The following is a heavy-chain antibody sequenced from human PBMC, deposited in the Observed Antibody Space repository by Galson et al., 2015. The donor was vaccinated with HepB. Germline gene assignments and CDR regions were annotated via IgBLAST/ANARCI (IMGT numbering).Heavy chain of an antibody. CDR1: GFTFSSYS. J-gene: IGHJ2*01. D-gene: IGHD3-3*01. Sequence: SLRLSCAASGFTFSSYSMNWVRQAPGKGLEWVSSISGSGGTIFYAHSVKGRLTISRDNSKDTVYLQVNSLRAEDTAIYYCAKGVRSDGAGWYFDLWGRGTLVTVSS. CDR3: AKGVRSDGAGWYFDL. CDR2: ISGSGGTI. V-gene: IGHV3-23*01.